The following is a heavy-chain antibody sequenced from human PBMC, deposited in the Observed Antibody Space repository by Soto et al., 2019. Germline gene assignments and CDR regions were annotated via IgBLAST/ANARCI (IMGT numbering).Heavy chain of an antibody. J-gene: IGHJ4*02. CDR1: GYTFTSYA. Sequence: QVQLVQSGAEVKKPGASVKVSCKPSGYTFTSYAMHWVRQAPGQRLEWMGWINAGNGNTKYSQKFQGRVTITRDTXASTAYMELSSLRSEDTAVYYCARGPGGPDGPGDYWGQGTLVTVSS. D-gene: IGHD2-15*01. CDR3: ARGPGGPDGPGDY. CDR2: INAGNGNT. V-gene: IGHV1-3*01.